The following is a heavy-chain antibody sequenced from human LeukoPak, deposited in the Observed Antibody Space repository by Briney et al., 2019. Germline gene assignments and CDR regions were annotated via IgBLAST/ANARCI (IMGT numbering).Heavy chain of an antibody. CDR3: ARGLIVAATTGAFDM. J-gene: IGHJ3*02. V-gene: IGHV1-2*02. Sequence: ASVKVSCKASGYSFSGHYMHWVRQAPGQGPEWMGWISPNSGGTNYAQNFQGRVTMTRDTSISTAYMDLSSLRSDDTAVYYCARGLIVAATTGAFDMWGQGTMVTVSS. CDR2: ISPNSGGT. D-gene: IGHD1-26*01. CDR1: GYSFSGHY.